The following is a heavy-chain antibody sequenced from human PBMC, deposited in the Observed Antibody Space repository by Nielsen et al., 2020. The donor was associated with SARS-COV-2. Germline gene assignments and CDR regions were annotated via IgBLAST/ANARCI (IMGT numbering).Heavy chain of an antibody. CDR3: ARGRVHVCWQNLVCEYGMDV. CDR2: ISAYNGNT. Sequence: ASVKVSCKASGYTFTSYDINWVRQATGQGLEWMGWISAYNGNTNYAQKLQGRVTMTTDTSTSTAYMELRSLRSDDTAVYYCARGRVHVCWQNLVCEYGMDVWGQGTTVTVSS. J-gene: IGHJ6*02. V-gene: IGHV1-18*01. CDR1: GYTFTSYD. D-gene: IGHD2-8*01.